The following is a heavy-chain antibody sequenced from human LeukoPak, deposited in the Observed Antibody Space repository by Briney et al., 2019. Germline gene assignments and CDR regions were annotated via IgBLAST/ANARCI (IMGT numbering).Heavy chain of an antibody. Sequence: GGSLRLSCAASGFTVSSNYMSWVRQAPGKGLEWVLVIYSGGSTYYADSVKGRFTISRDNSKNTLYLQMNSLRAEDTAVYYCARELLWFGEAAGFDPWGQGTLVTVSS. CDR1: GFTVSSNY. V-gene: IGHV3-53*01. CDR2: IYSGGST. CDR3: ARELLWFGEAAGFDP. D-gene: IGHD3-10*01. J-gene: IGHJ5*02.